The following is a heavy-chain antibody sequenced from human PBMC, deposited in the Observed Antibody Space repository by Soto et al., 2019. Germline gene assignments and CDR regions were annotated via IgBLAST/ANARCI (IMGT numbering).Heavy chain of an antibody. V-gene: IGHV1-69*13. CDR1: GGTFSSYA. J-gene: IGHJ6*02. Sequence: SVKVSCKASGGTFSSYAISWVRQAPGQGLEWMGGIIPIFGTANYAQKFQGRVTITADESTSTAYMELSSLRSEDTAVYYCARARELMVYAIPYYYGMDVWGQGTTVTVSS. D-gene: IGHD2-8*01. CDR3: ARARELMVYAIPYYYGMDV. CDR2: IIPIFGTA.